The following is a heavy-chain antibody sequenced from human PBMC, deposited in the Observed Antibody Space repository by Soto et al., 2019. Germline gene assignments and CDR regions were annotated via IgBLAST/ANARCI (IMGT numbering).Heavy chain of an antibody. CDR3: AKEWTASGYNWFDP. D-gene: IGHD6-25*01. Sequence: GGSLKLSCVASGFTFISYSMSWVRQAPGKGLEWVAGINDGGGSTFYADSVKGRFTISRDNAKNTLYLQMSSLRAEDTAVYYCAKEWTASGYNWFDPWGQGTLVTVSS. V-gene: IGHV3-23*01. CDR2: INDGGGST. J-gene: IGHJ5*02. CDR1: GFTFISYS.